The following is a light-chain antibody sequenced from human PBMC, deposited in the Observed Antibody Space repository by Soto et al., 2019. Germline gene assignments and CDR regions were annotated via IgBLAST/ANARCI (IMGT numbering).Light chain of an antibody. V-gene: IGLV2-14*01. CDR3: CSYTSSGTYV. CDR2: EVT. CDR1: SGDVGGYRY. J-gene: IGLJ1*01. Sequence: QSALTQPASVSGSPGQSITISCTGTSGDVGGYRYVSWYQQHPGKVPKLMIYEVTNRPSGVSNRFSGSKSGNTASLTISGLQADDEADYYCCSYTSSGTYVFGTGTKLTVL.